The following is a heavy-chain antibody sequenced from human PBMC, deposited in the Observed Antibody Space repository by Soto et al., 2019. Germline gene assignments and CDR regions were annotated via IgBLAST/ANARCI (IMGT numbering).Heavy chain of an antibody. CDR3: ARDSSRSSSSGRYFDY. V-gene: IGHV4-59*01. CDR2: IYYSGST. D-gene: IGHD6-6*01. J-gene: IGHJ4*02. Sequence: SETLSLTCTVSGGSISSYYWSWIRQPPGKGLEWIGYIYYSGSTNYNPSLKSRVTISVDTSKNQFSLKLSSVTAADTAVYYCARDSSRSSSSGRYFDYWGQGTLVTVSS. CDR1: GGSISSYY.